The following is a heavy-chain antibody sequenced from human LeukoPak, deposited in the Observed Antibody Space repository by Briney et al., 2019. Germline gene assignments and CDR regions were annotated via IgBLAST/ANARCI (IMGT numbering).Heavy chain of an antibody. V-gene: IGHV1-2*02. CDR2: INPNSGYT. Sequence: GASVKVSCKASGYTFTGYYIHWVRQAPGQGLEWMGYINPNSGYTNYAQKFQDRVTVTRDTSISTAYMELSRLRSDDTAVYYCARGEANTRIHFDYWGQGTLVTVSS. J-gene: IGHJ4*02. CDR1: GYTFTGYY. D-gene: IGHD3-22*01. CDR3: ARGEANTRIHFDY.